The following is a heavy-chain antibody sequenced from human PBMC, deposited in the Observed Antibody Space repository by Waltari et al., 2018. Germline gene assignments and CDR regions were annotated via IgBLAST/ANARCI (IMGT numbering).Heavy chain of an antibody. CDR1: GFSFNDYA. Sequence: DVQLVESGGGLVKPGGSLSLSCAASGFSFNDYAMAWVRQAPGKGLAWVSSITSSSTYIYYAVSVKGRFTISRDNAKNSLYLHLSSLRAEDTAVYYCARAGEARPWWFDPWGQGTLVTVSS. J-gene: IGHJ5*02. CDR3: ARAGEARPWWFDP. D-gene: IGHD6-6*01. V-gene: IGHV3-21*01. CDR2: ITSSSTYI.